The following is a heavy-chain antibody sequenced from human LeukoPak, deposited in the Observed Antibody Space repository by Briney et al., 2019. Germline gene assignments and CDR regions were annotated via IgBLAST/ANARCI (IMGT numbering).Heavy chain of an antibody. V-gene: IGHV3-7*05. D-gene: IGHD3-3*01. CDR2: IKKDGSEK. CDR3: ARVRSTCDY. Sequence: GGSLRLSCAASGFSYSTYWMSWVRQAPGKGLEWVANIKKDGSEKYYVDSVKSRFTISRDNAKSSLYLQMNSLRAEDTAVYYCARVRSTCDYWGRGTLVTVSS. J-gene: IGHJ4*02. CDR1: GFSYSTYW.